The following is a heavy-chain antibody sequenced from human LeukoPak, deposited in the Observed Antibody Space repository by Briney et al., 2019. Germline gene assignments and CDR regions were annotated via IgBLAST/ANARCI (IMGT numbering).Heavy chain of an antibody. Sequence: GGSLRLSCVVSGLTVSNNYMTWVRQAPGKGLEWVSLIFSGGGTYYADSVKGRFTISKDSSKNTLYLQMNSLRAEDTALYYCARDPGAAAGNLWSWGQGTLVTVSS. V-gene: IGHV3-66*01. CDR2: IFSGGGT. CDR3: ARDPGAAAGNLWS. D-gene: IGHD6-25*01. J-gene: IGHJ5*02. CDR1: GLTVSNNY.